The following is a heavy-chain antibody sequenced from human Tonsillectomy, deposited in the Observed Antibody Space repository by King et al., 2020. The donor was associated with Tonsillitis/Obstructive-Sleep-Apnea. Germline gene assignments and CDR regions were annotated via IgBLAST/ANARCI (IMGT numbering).Heavy chain of an antibody. CDR1: GFTFSNAW. Sequence: VQLVESGGGLVKPGGSLRLSCAASGFTFSNAWMSWVRQAPGKGLEWVGRIKSKTDGGTRDYAAPVKGRFTISRDYLQMNSLKTEDTAVYYCTTEYYECVYYFYYMDVWGKGTTVTVSS. CDR2: IKSKTDGGTR. V-gene: IGHV3-15*01. CDR3: TTEYYECVYYFYYMDV. D-gene: IGHD3-3*01. J-gene: IGHJ6*03.